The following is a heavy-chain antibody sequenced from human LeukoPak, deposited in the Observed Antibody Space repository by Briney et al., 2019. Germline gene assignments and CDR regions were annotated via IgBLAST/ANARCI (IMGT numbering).Heavy chain of an antibody. CDR1: GFTFDDYA. V-gene: IGHV3-9*01. CDR2: ISWNSGNI. J-gene: IGHJ4*02. CDR3: ARDPSYSSSSSYFDY. Sequence: GRSLRLSCAASGFTFDDYAMHWVRQVPGKGLEWVSGISWNSGNIEYADSVKGRFTISRDNAKKSLFLQMNSLRAEDTALYYCARDPSYSSSSSYFDYWGQGVLVTVSS. D-gene: IGHD6-6*01.